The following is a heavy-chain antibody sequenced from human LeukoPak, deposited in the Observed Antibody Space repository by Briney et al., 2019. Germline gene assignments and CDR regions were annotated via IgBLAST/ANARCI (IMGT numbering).Heavy chain of an antibody. CDR1: GGTFSSYA. D-gene: IGHD3-22*01. J-gene: IGHJ4*02. CDR3: ASSYYYDSSGLNDY. V-gene: IGHV1-69*13. Sequence: GASVKVSCKASGGTFSSYAISWVRQAPGQGLEWMGGIIPIFGTANYAQKFQGRVTITADESTSTAYMELSSLRSEDTAVYYCASSYYYDSSGLNDYWGQGTLVTVSS. CDR2: IIPIFGTA.